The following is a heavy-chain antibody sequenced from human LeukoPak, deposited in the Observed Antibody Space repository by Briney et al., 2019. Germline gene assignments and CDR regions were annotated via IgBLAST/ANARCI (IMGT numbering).Heavy chain of an antibody. CDR2: IDPRDSYT. Sequence: GESLMISCKGSGYSFTSYWISWVREMPGKGLEWMGRIDPRDSYTNYSPSFQGKVTISVDKSINTAYLQWNSLKASDTAIYYCARLSDMLTGYYSNWFDRWGQGTQVSVSS. J-gene: IGHJ5*01. CDR1: GYSFTSYW. D-gene: IGHD3-9*01. V-gene: IGHV5-10-1*01. CDR3: ARLSDMLTGYYSNWFDR.